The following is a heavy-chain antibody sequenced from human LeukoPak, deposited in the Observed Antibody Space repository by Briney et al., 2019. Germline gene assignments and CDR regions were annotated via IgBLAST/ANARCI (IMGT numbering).Heavy chain of an antibody. CDR1: GGTFSSYA. V-gene: IGHV1-69*05. CDR3: ARAEGYCSSTSCYGWFAP. CDR2: IIPIFGTA. J-gene: IGHJ5*02. Sequence: GASVKVSCKASGGTFSSYAISWVRQAPGQGLEWMGGIIPIFGTANYAQKFQGRVTITTDESTSTAYMELSSLRSEDTAVYYCARAEGYCSSTSCYGWFAPWGQGTLVTVSS. D-gene: IGHD2-2*01.